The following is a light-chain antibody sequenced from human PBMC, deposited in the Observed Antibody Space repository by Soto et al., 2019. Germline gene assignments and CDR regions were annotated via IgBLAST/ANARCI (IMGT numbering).Light chain of an antibody. V-gene: IGKV1-39*01. CDR2: AAS. J-gene: IGKJ2*01. Sequence: DIQLTQSPSSLSASVGDRVTITCRASQSINSFLNWYLQKPGKSPKLLIYAASNLQSGVPSRFSGSRSGAAFTLTISSLQPEDFATYYCQQSSSTPPTFGQGTKLEIK. CDR3: QQSSSTPPT. CDR1: QSINSF.